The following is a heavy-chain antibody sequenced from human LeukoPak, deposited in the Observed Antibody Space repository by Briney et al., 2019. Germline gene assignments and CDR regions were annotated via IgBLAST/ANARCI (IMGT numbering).Heavy chain of an antibody. CDR2: INSDGSTT. D-gene: IGHD3-10*01. CDR1: GFTLNGYW. Sequence: GGSLRLSCAAPGFTLNGYWMHWVRQAPGKGLVWVSRINSDGSTTSYADSVKGRFTISRDNAKNSLYLQINSLRAEDTAVYYCARDHNYGSGLYDYWGQGTLVTVSS. CDR3: ARDHNYGSGLYDY. V-gene: IGHV3-74*01. J-gene: IGHJ4*02.